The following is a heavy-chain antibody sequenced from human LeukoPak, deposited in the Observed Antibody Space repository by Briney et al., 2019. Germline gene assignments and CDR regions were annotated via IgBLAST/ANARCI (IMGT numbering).Heavy chain of an antibody. CDR3: ARRTGGRNYHNWFDP. CDR1: GGSISSYY. D-gene: IGHD2-8*02. Sequence: SETLSLTCTVSGGSISSYYWSWIRQPPGKGLEWIGYIYYSGSTNYNPSLKSRVTISVDTSKNQFSLKLSSVTAADTAVYYCARRTGGRNYHNWFDPWGQGTLVTVSS. V-gene: IGHV4-59*01. CDR2: IYYSGST. J-gene: IGHJ5*02.